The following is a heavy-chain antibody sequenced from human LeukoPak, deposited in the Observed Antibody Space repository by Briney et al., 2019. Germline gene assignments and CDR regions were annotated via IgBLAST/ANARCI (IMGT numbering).Heavy chain of an antibody. CDR3: ARVGSTMARDYFDY. CDR2: IYFSGST. CDR1: GVFVGSGDYF. J-gene: IGHJ4*02. Sequence: ASQTLSLTCTVSGVFVGSGDYFWSWIRQPPGKGLEWIGYIYFSGSTDSNSSLESRVTVSIDTSKNQFSLKLRSVTAADTAVYYCARVGSTMARDYFDYWGQGTLVSVSS. D-gene: IGHD3-10*01. V-gene: IGHV4-30-4*08.